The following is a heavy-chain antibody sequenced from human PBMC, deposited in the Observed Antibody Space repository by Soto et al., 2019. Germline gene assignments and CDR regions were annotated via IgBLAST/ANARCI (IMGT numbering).Heavy chain of an antibody. Sequence: QVQLVQSGAEVRKPGSSVKVSCKPSGGTFCSYAITLVRQAPGQGLEWLGGSLPILGTSNYAEKFQGRVTFTADQSTTAAYRELSSLPSDDTAIYYCARPHAPYCSGESCQMEIGYWGQGTLVTVSA. J-gene: IGHJ4*02. D-gene: IGHD2-15*01. CDR2: SLPILGTS. V-gene: IGHV1-69*19. CDR1: GGTFCSYA. CDR3: ARPHAPYCSGESCQMEIGY.